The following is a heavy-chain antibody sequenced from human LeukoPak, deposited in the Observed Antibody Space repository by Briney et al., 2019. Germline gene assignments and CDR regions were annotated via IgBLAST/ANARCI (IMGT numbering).Heavy chain of an antibody. V-gene: IGHV3-23*01. CDR2: ISGSGGST. CDR3: AKERGTGRTDDAFEC. D-gene: IGHD1-14*01. Sequence: PGGSLRLSCAASGFTLSSYAMSWVRQAPGKGPEWVSAISGSGGSTYYADSVKGRFTISRDNSKNTLHLQMNSLRDEDTAGYRRAKERGTGRTDDAFECRGPGEKVTVSS. CDR1: GFTLSSYA. J-gene: IGHJ3*01.